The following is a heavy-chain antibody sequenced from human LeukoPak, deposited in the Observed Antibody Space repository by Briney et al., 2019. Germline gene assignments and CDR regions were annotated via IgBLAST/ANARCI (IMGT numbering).Heavy chain of an antibody. CDR1: GGSFSGYY. V-gene: IGHV4-34*01. J-gene: IGHJ4*02. CDR3: ARHTVVNAYYFDY. D-gene: IGHD4-23*01. Sequence: SETLSLTCAVYGGSFSGYYWSWIRQPPGKGLEWIGEINHSGSTNYNPSLKSRVTISVDTSKNQFSLKLSSVTAADTAVYYCARHTVVNAYYFDYWGQGTLVAVSS. CDR2: INHSGST.